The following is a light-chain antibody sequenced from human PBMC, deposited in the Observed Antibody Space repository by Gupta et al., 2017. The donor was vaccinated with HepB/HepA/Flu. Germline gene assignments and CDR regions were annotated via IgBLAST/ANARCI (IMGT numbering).Light chain of an antibody. J-gene: IGLJ2*01. CDR2: DVS. CDR1: SSDVGTYNY. CDR3: SSYTTTSASPYLL. Sequence: QSALTQPASVSGSPGQSITISCTGTSSDVGTYNYVSWYQQHPGKAPKLMIYDVSYRPSGVSNRFSGSKSGNTASLTISGLQTEDEADYYCSSYTTTSASPYLLFGGGTKLTVL. V-gene: IGLV2-14*03.